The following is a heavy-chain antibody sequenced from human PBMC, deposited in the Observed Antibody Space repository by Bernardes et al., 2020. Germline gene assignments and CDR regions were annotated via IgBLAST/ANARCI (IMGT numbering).Heavy chain of an antibody. CDR1: GGSISSYY. Sequence: SEPLSLTCTVSGGSISSYYWSWIRQPPGKGLEWVGYIHKSGSTDYNPSLKSRVIISVDTSKSQFSLRLISVTAADTAVYYCARALYSSNWFSVDSWGQGTLVTVSS. D-gene: IGHD6-13*01. CDR3: ARALYSSNWFSVDS. V-gene: IGHV4-59*01. CDR2: IHKSGST. J-gene: IGHJ4*02.